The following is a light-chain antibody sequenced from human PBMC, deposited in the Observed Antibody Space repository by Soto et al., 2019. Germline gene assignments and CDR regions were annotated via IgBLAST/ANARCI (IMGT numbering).Light chain of an antibody. CDR1: QSISNW. J-gene: IGKJ1*01. CDR3: QQYDTYWK. CDR2: KAS. V-gene: IGKV1-5*03. Sequence: DIQMTQSPSTLSASVVDRVIITFRSSQSISNWLALYQQKPGKAPNLLIYKASSLKSGFPSRFSGSGSGTEITLTVSSLQPDDFATYYCQQYDTYWKFGQGTKVDIK.